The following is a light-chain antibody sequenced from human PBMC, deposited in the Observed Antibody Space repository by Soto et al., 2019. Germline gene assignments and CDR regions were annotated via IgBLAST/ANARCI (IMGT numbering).Light chain of an antibody. J-gene: IGKJ1*01. CDR3: QQYGSLPPT. CDR2: GAS. Sequence: IVLTQSPGTLSLSPGERATLSCRASQSVSSSYLAWYQQKPGQAPRLLIYGASSRATGIPDRFSGSGSGTDFTLTISRLEPGDFAVYYCQQYGSLPPTFGQGTKVDIK. CDR1: QSVSSSY. V-gene: IGKV3-20*01.